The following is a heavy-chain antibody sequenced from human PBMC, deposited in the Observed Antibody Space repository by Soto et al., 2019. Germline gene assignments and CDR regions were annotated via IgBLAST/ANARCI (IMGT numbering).Heavy chain of an antibody. D-gene: IGHD6-6*01. CDR3: ARGREQLVSKGWFDP. CDR2: INHSGST. V-gene: IGHV4-34*01. CDR1: GGSFSGYY. Sequence: QVQLQQWGAGLLKPSETLSLTCAVYGGSFSGYYWSWIRQPPGKGLEWIGEINHSGSTNYNPSLKSRVTISVDTSKNQFSLKLSSVTAADTAVHYCARGREQLVSKGWFDPWGQGTLVTVSS. J-gene: IGHJ5*02.